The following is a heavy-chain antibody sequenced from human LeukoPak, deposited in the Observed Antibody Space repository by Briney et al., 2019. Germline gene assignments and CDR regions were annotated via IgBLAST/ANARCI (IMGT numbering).Heavy chain of an antibody. J-gene: IGHJ3*02. CDR1: GGSISSYY. V-gene: IGHV4-59*01. CDR2: IYCSGST. D-gene: IGHD3-22*01. CDR3: ASHYYDSSGPFDI. Sequence: PSETLSLTCTVSGGSISSYYWSWIRQPPGKGLEWIGYIYCSGSTNYNPSLKSRVTISVDTSKNQFSLKLSSVTAADTAVYYCASHYYDSSGPFDISGQGTMVTVSS.